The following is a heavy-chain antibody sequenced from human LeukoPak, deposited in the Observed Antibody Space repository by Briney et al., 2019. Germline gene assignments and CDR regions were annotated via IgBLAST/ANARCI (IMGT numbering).Heavy chain of an antibody. CDR2: IRYDGSNK. J-gene: IGHJ4*02. V-gene: IGHV3-30*02. D-gene: IGHD3-9*01. Sequence: QPGGSLRLSCAASGCTFSSYGMHWVRQAPGKGLEWVAFIRYDGSNKYYAYSQKGRFTISRDNSKNTLYLQMNSLRAEDTAVYSCAIGRRYDILTGYYKDHWGQGTLVTVSS. CDR3: AIGRRYDILTGYYKDH. CDR1: GCTFSSYG.